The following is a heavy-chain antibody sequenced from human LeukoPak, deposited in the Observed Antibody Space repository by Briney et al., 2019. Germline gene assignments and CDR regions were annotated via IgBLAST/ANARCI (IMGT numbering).Heavy chain of an antibody. Sequence: SETLSLTCAVYGGSSSGYYWSWIRQPPGKGLEWIGEINHSGSTNYNPSLKSRVTISVDTSKNQFSLKLSSVTAPDTAVYYCARGSSCGSCYRLWGQGTLATVSS. J-gene: IGHJ4*02. CDR3: ARGSSCGSCYRL. D-gene: IGHD2-15*01. CDR2: INHSGST. V-gene: IGHV4-34*01. CDR1: GGSSSGYY.